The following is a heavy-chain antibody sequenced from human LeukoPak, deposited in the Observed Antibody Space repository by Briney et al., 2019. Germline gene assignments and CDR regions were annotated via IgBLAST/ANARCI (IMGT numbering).Heavy chain of an antibody. CDR1: GGTFSSYA. J-gene: IGHJ4*02. Sequence: SVKVSCKASGGTFSSYAISWVRQAPGQGLEWMGGIIPIFGTANYAQKFQGRVTITADESTSTAYMELSSLRSEDTAVYYCASYYYDSNGYYYSLDYWGQGTLVTVSS. V-gene: IGHV1-69*13. CDR2: IIPIFGTA. D-gene: IGHD3-22*01. CDR3: ASYYYDSNGYYYSLDY.